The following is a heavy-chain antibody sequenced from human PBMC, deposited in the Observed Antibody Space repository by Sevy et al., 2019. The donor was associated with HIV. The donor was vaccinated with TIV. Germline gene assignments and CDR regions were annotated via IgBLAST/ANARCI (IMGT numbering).Heavy chain of an antibody. Sequence: LSLTCAASGFTFSSYGMHWVRQAPGKGLEWVAVIWYDGSNKYYADSVKGRFTISRDNSKNTLYLQMNSLRAEDTAVYYCAKDGDIVVVPAARRGNYMDVWGKGTTVTVSS. D-gene: IGHD2-2*01. CDR3: AKDGDIVVVPAARRGNYMDV. CDR1: GFTFSSYG. V-gene: IGHV3-33*06. CDR2: IWYDGSNK. J-gene: IGHJ6*03.